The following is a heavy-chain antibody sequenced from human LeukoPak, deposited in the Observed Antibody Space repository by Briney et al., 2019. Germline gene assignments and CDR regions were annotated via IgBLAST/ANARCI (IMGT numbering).Heavy chain of an antibody. D-gene: IGHD6-13*01. CDR2: ISSSGSTI. V-gene: IGHV3-11*04. Sequence: SGGSLRLSCAASGFTFSDYYMSWIRQAPGKGLEWVSYISSSGSTIYYADPVKGRFTISRDNAKNTLYLQMNSLRAEDTAVHYCAREGGSSWYLFDYWGQGTLVTVSS. J-gene: IGHJ4*02. CDR3: AREGGSSWYLFDY. CDR1: GFTFSDYY.